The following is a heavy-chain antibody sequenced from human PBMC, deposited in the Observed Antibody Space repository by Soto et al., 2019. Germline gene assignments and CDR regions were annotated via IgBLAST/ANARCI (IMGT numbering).Heavy chain of an antibody. D-gene: IGHD3-10*01. Sequence: SETLSLTCTVSGGSISSSSYYWGWIRQPPGKGLEWIGSIYYSGSTYYNPSLKSRVTISVDTSKNQFSLKLSSVTAADTAVYYCASTLRVTMVRGVIYWFDPWGQGTLVTVSS. V-gene: IGHV4-39*01. CDR3: ASTLRVTMVRGVIYWFDP. CDR1: GGSISSSSYY. CDR2: IYYSGST. J-gene: IGHJ5*02.